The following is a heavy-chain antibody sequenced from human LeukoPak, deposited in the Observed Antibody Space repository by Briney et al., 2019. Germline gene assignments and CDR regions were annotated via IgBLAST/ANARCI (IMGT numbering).Heavy chain of an antibody. J-gene: IGHJ4*02. CDR2: IEEDGSEK. CDR3: VSGYDAFDY. CDR1: GFTFSSYA. V-gene: IGHV3-7*01. D-gene: IGHD5-12*01. Sequence: GGSLRLSCAASGFTFSSYAMSWVRQAPGKGLEWVANIEEDGSEKHYVDSVKGRFTISRDNAKNSLYLQMNSLRAEDTAVYYCVSGYDAFDYWGQGTLVTVSS.